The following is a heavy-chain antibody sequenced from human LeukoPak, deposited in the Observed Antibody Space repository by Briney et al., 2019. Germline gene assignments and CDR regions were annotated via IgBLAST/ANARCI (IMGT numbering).Heavy chain of an antibody. CDR1: GFTFSSYW. V-gene: IGHV3-7*01. J-gene: IGHJ4*02. D-gene: IGHD3-16*01. Sequence: GGSLRLSCAASGFTFSSYWMNWVRQAPGKGLEWVANIKRDGTEKSYVDSAKGRFTISRDNAKNSLFLQMNSLRAEDTAVYYCATETFTGSTMINWGQGTLVTVSS. CDR2: IKRDGTEK. CDR3: ATETFTGSTMIN.